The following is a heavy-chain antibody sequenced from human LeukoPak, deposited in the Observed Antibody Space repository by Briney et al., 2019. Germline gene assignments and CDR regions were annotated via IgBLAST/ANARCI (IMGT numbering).Heavy chain of an antibody. CDR1: GFTFSSYA. CDR2: ITGSGGST. CDR3: ARIRKAGYSYGSYYYYGMDV. V-gene: IGHV3-23*01. J-gene: IGHJ6*02. Sequence: GGSLRLSCAASGFTFSSYAMSWVRQAPGKGLEWVSGITGSGGSTYYGDSVKGRFTISRDNSKNTLYLQMNSLRAEDTAVYYCARIRKAGYSYGSYYYYGMDVWGQGTTVTVSS. D-gene: IGHD5-18*01.